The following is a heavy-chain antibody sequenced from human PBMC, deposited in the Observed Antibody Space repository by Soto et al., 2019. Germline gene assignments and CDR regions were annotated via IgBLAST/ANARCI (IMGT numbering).Heavy chain of an antibody. CDR2: INHSGST. D-gene: IGHD5-18*01. Sequence: PSETLSLTCAVYGGSFSGYYWSWIRQPPGKGLEWIGEINHSGSTNYNPSLKSRVTISVDTSKNQFSLKPSSVTAADTAVYYCASSFVDTAMVDYFDYWGQGTLVTVSS. CDR3: ASSFVDTAMVDYFDY. J-gene: IGHJ4*02. V-gene: IGHV4-34*01. CDR1: GGSFSGYY.